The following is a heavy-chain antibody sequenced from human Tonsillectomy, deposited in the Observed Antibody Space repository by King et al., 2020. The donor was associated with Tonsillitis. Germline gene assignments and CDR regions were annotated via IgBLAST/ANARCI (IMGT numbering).Heavy chain of an antibody. CDR2: IYYTGST. V-gene: IGHV4-59*08. J-gene: IGHJ4*02. D-gene: IGHD6-19*01. CDR1: SGSISTYY. Sequence: VQLQESGPGLVKPSETLSLTCTVSSGSISTYYWSWIRQPPGKGLEWLGYIYYTGSTNYNPSLNSRVTISVDTSKNQFSLKLSSVTAADTAVYYCARHSPNSGGWYPGGFDYWGQGTLVTVSS. CDR3: ARHSPNSGGWYPGGFDY.